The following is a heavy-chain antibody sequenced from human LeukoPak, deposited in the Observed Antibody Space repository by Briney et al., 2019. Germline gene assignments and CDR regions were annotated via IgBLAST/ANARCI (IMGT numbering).Heavy chain of an antibody. Sequence: GGSLGLSCAASGFTFSSYGMHWVRQAPGKGLEWVAFIRYDGSNKYYADSVKGRFTISRDNSKNTLYLQMNSLRAGDTAVYYCLTTVTTSDYWGQGTLVTVSS. V-gene: IGHV3-30*02. J-gene: IGHJ4*02. CDR2: IRYDGSNK. CDR3: LTTVTTSDY. D-gene: IGHD4-17*01. CDR1: GFTFSSYG.